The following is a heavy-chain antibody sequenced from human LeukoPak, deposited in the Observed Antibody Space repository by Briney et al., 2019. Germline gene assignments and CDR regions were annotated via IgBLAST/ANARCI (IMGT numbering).Heavy chain of an antibody. D-gene: IGHD1-26*01. V-gene: IGHV1-69*05. CDR3: ARGSPLVGAFDAFDI. CDR2: IIPIFGTA. Sequence: GASVKVSCNASGGTFSSYAISWVRQAPGQGLEWMGGIIPIFGTANYAQKFQGRVTITTDESTSTAYMELSSLRSEDTAVYYCARGSPLVGAFDAFDIWGQGTMVTVSS. CDR1: GGTFSSYA. J-gene: IGHJ3*02.